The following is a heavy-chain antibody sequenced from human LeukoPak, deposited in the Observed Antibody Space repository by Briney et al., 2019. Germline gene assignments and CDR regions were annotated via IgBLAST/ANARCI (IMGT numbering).Heavy chain of an antibody. D-gene: IGHD3-10*01. V-gene: IGHV1-69*01. CDR3: ARVKEGRVRGFYYFDY. Sequence: SVKVSCKASGGTFSSYAISWVRQAPGQGLEWMGGIIPIFGTANYAQKFQGRVTITADESTSTAYMELSSLRSEDTAVYYCARVKEGRVRGFYYFDYWGQGTLVTVSS. CDR2: IIPIFGTA. CDR1: GGTFSSYA. J-gene: IGHJ4*02.